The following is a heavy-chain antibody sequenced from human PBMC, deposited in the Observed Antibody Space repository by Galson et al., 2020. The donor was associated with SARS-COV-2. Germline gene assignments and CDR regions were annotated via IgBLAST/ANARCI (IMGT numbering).Heavy chain of an antibody. CDR1: GYTFTNYY. CDR2: INPSGGST. V-gene: IGHV1-46*01. CDR3: VRYSSSYGTDY. D-gene: IGHD5-18*01. Sequence: ASVTVSCKASGYTFTNYYIHWVRQAPGQGFKWMGIINPSGGSTNYAQKFQGRVTMTRDTSTSTVYMELSSLRFEDTAVYYCVRYSSSYGTDYWGQGTLVTVSS. J-gene: IGHJ4*02.